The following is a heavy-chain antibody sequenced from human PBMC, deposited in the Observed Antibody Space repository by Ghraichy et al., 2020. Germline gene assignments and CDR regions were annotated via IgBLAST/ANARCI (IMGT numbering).Heavy chain of an antibody. V-gene: IGHV6-1*01. Sequence: SQTLSLTCAISGDSVSSNSAAWNWIRQSPSRGLEWLGRTYYRSKWYNDYAVSVKSRITINPDTSKNQFSLQLNSVTPEDTAVYYCARDYGYSSGWYARNKGGPFDYWGQGTLVTVSS. J-gene: IGHJ4*02. CDR2: TYYRSKWYN. CDR1: GDSVSSNSAA. CDR3: ARDYGYSSGWYARNKGGPFDY. D-gene: IGHD6-19*01.